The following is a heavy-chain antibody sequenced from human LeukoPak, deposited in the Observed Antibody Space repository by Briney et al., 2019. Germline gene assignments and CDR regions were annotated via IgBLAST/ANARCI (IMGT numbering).Heavy chain of an antibody. CDR1: GFTFSSYG. CDR3: ARDGEQYSGYGMDV. Sequence: GESLRLSCAASGFTFSSYGMHWVRQAPGKGLEWVAVISYDGSNKYYADSVKGRFTISRDNAKNSLYLQMNSLRAEDTAVYYCARDGEQYSGYGMDVWGQGTTVTVSS. D-gene: IGHD5-12*01. J-gene: IGHJ6*02. V-gene: IGHV3-30*03. CDR2: ISYDGSNK.